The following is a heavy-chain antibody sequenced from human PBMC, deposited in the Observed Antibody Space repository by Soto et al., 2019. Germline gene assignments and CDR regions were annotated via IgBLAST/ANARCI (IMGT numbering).Heavy chain of an antibody. Sequence: EVQLLESGGGLVQPGGSLRLSCAASGFTFTYAMSWVRQAPGKGLVWVSAISGSGGTTYYADSVKGRLTVSRDNSKNTLYLQMSSIRAEDTAVYFCAEDSDFYESTLYFDYWGQGTLVTVSS. CDR3: AEDSDFYESTLYFDY. D-gene: IGHD3-22*01. CDR1: GFTFTYA. CDR2: ISGSGGTT. V-gene: IGHV3-23*01. J-gene: IGHJ4*02.